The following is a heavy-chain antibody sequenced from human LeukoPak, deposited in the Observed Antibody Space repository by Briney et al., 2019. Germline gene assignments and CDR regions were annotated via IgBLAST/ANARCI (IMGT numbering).Heavy chain of an antibody. J-gene: IGHJ4*02. D-gene: IGHD6-19*01. CDR1: GFTFSSYA. CDR3: AKGSGQWLARNHFDY. V-gene: IGHV3-23*01. Sequence: PGGSLRLSCAASGFTFSSYAMSWVRQAPGKGLEWVSAISGSGGSTYYADSVKGRFTISRDNSKNTLYLQMNSLRAEDTAVYYCAKGSGQWLARNHFDYWGQGTLVTVSS. CDR2: ISGSGGST.